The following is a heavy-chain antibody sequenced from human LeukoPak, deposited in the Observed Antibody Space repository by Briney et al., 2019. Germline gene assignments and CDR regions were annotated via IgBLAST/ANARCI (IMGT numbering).Heavy chain of an antibody. J-gene: IGHJ4*02. CDR2: INTDGSST. V-gene: IGHV3-74*01. CDR3: AKDLGTSCYDY. D-gene: IGHD2-2*01. Sequence: GGSLRLSCAASGFTFSSYWMHWVRQAPGKGLVWVSRINTDGSSTSYADSVKGRFTISRDNSKNTLYLQMNSLRAEDTAVYYCAKDLGTSCYDYWGQGTLVTVSS. CDR1: GFTFSSYW.